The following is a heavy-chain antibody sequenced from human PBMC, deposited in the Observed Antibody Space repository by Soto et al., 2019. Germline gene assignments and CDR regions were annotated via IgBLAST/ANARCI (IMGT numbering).Heavy chain of an antibody. CDR3: ARQGITIFGVAHNWFDP. CDR2: IYYSGST. D-gene: IGHD3-3*01. Sequence: SETQSLTCTVSGGSIRSYYWSWIRQPPGKGLEWIGYIYYSGSTNYNPSLKSRVTISVDTSKNQFSLKLSSVTAADTAVYYCARQGITIFGVAHNWFDPWGQGTLVTVSS. CDR1: GGSIRSYY. V-gene: IGHV4-59*08. J-gene: IGHJ5*02.